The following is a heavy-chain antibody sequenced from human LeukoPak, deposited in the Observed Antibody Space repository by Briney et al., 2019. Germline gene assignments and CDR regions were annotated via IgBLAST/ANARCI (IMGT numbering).Heavy chain of an antibody. CDR2: ISTSGST. J-gene: IGHJ3*02. CDR1: GGSFSGYY. D-gene: IGHD2-2*01. CDR3: ARFTGYCSGTSCYPNAFDI. V-gene: IGHV4-59*10. Sequence: SETLSLTCAVYGGSFSGYYWSWIRQPPGKGLEWIGRISTSGSTNYNPSLKSRVTISLDTSKNQFSLKLSSVTAADTAVFYCARFTGYCSGTSCYPNAFDIWGQGTMVTVSS.